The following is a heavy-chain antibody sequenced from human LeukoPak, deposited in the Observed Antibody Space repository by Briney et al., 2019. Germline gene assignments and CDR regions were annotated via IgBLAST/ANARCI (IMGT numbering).Heavy chain of an antibody. CDR3: ARAGYCSRTSCYQRFHYYYMDV. CDR1: GFTFSSYW. J-gene: IGHJ6*03. D-gene: IGHD2-2*01. V-gene: IGHV3-74*01. Sequence: GGSLRLSCAASGFTFSSYWMHWVRRVPGKGPVWVSRINSDGSSTSYADSVKGRFTISRDNAKNTVYLQMNSLRVEDTAVYYCARAGYCSRTSCYQRFHYYYMDVWGKGTTVTVSS. CDR2: INSDGSST.